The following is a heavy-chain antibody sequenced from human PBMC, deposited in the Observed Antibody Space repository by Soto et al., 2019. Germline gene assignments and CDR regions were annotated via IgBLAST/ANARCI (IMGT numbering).Heavy chain of an antibody. Sequence: QPGGSLRLSCAASGFTFSSYAMSWVRQAPGKGLEWVSAISGSGGSTYYADSVKGRFTISRDNSKNTLYLQMNSLRAEDTAVYYCAKEGFGGSYHYVLDFDYWGQGTLVTVSS. D-gene: IGHD1-26*01. CDR1: GFTFSSYA. V-gene: IGHV3-23*01. CDR3: AKEGFGGSYHYVLDFDY. J-gene: IGHJ4*02. CDR2: ISGSGGST.